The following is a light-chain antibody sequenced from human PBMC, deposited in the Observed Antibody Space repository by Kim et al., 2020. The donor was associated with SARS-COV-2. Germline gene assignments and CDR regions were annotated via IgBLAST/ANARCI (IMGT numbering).Light chain of an antibody. V-gene: IGKV3-15*01. CDR2: GAS. J-gene: IGKJ1*01. CDR1: QSVSSN. CDR3: QQYNNWWT. Sequence: SVSPGERATLSCRASQSVSSNLAWYQQKPGQAPRLLIHGASTRATGIPARFSGSGSGTEFTLTISSLQFEDFAVYYCQQYNNWWTFGQGTKVDIK.